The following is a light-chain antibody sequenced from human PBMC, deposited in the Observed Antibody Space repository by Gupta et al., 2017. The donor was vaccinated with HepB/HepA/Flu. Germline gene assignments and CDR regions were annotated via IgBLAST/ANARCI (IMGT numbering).Light chain of an antibody. Sequence: EIVMTQSPATLSVSPGERATLSCRASQSVSSNLAWYHQKPGQAPRLLIYDASTRATGIPARISGSGSGTEFTLTISSLQSEDFAVHYCQQRNNWPRTSGQGTKVEIK. V-gene: IGKV3-15*01. CDR1: QSVSSN. CDR3: QQRNNWPRT. CDR2: DAS. J-gene: IGKJ1*01.